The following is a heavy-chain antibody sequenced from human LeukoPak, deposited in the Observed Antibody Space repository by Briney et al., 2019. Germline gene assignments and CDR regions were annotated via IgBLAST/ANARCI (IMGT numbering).Heavy chain of an antibody. CDR3: ARGSNYYDSSGYYSWYFDL. CDR2: IYHSGST. Sequence: ASETLSLTCAVSGGSISSGGYSWSWIRQPPGKGLEWIGYIYHSGSTYYNPSLKSRVTISVDRSKNQFSLKLSSVTAADTAVYYCARGSNYYDSSGYYSWYFDLWGRGTLVTVSS. V-gene: IGHV4-30-2*01. D-gene: IGHD3-22*01. J-gene: IGHJ2*01. CDR1: GGSISSGGYS.